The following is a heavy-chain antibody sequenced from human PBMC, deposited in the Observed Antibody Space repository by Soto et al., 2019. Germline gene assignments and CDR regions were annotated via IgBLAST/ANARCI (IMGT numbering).Heavy chain of an antibody. Sequence: QVQLQESGPGLVKPSETLSLTCSVSGVSISNYYWSWIRQPPGKGLEWLAYIFYSGSTNYNPSLRSRVTISMDMSKNQFSLTLSSVTAADTAVYYCARVGGFGESQYWGQGTLVTVSS. CDR1: GVSISNYY. J-gene: IGHJ4*02. CDR3: ARVGGFGESQY. D-gene: IGHD3-10*01. V-gene: IGHV4-59*01. CDR2: IFYSGST.